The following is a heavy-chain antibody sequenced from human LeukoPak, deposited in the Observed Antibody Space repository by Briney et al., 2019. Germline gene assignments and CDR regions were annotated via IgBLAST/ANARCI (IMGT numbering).Heavy chain of an antibody. D-gene: IGHD3-3*01. CDR1: GYSISSGYY. V-gene: IGHV4-38-2*01. J-gene: IGHJ4*02. CDR2: IYHSGST. Sequence: PSETLSLTCAVSGYSISSGYYWGWIRQPPGKGLEWIGSIYHSGSTYYNPSLKSRVTISVDTSKNQFSLKLSSVTAADTAVYYCASFLYYDFWSGYYRFDYWGLGTLVTVSS. CDR3: ASFLYYDFWSGYYRFDY.